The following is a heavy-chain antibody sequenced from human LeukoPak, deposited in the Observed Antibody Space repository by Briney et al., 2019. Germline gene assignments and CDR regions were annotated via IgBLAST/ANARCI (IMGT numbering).Heavy chain of an antibody. V-gene: IGHV3-23*01. Sequence: GESLRLSCAASGFTFSNRSMSWVRQAPGKGLEWVSTIGASDGTTYYADSVKGRFTISRDNSKNTLYLQMNSLRAEDTAIYYCAKLLPNWGQGTLVTVSS. CDR1: GFTFSNRS. J-gene: IGHJ4*02. CDR2: IGASDGTT. CDR3: AKLLPN.